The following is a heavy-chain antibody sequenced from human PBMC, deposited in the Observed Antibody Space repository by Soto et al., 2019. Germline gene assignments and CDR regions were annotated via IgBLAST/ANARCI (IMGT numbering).Heavy chain of an antibody. Sequence: PGGSLRLSCSASGFTFSSYAMHWVRQAPGKGLEYVSAISSNGGSTYYADSVKGRFTISRDNSKNTLYLQMSSLRAEDTAVYYCVKDLVVGATTGWFDPWGQGTLVTVPQ. CDR2: ISSNGGST. D-gene: IGHD1-26*01. CDR3: VKDLVVGATTGWFDP. J-gene: IGHJ5*02. CDR1: GFTFSSYA. V-gene: IGHV3-64D*06.